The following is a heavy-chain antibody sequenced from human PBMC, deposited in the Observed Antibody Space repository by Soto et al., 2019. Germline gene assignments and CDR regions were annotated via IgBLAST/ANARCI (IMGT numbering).Heavy chain of an antibody. CDR1: GLTFSGHW. D-gene: IGHD1-1*01. CDR2: IKPDGSET. J-gene: IGHJ4*02. CDR3: TRRPTGMTYHAVFDF. Sequence: SLRLSCSASGLTFSGHWMTWVRQTPGEGLQGVAAIKPDGSETLYVDSVKGRFTISRDNARNSLFLQMDSLRAEDTAVYYCTRRPTGMTYHAVFDFWGQGTMVTVSS. V-gene: IGHV3-7*03.